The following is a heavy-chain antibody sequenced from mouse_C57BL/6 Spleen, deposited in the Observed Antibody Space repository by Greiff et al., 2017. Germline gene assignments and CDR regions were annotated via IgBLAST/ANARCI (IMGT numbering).Heavy chain of an antibody. CDR3: ARGYSNPYWYFDV. Sequence: QVQLQQPGAELVMPGASVKLSCKASGYTFTSYWMHWVKQRPGQGLEWIGEIDPSDSYTNYNQKFKGQSTLTVDKSSSTAYMQLSSLTSEDSAVYYCARGYSNPYWYFDVWGTGTTVTVSS. D-gene: IGHD2-5*01. V-gene: IGHV1-69*01. J-gene: IGHJ1*03. CDR2: IDPSDSYT. CDR1: GYTFTSYW.